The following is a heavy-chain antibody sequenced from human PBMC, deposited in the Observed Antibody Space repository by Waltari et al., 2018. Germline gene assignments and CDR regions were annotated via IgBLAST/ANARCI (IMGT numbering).Heavy chain of an antibody. V-gene: IGHV3-30*01. J-gene: IGHJ3*02. CDR2: ISYDGSNK. CDR1: GFTFSTFA. CDR3: ARDRGNQDAFDI. Sequence: QVQLVESGGGVVQPGRSLRLSCAASGFTFSTFAMHWVRQAPGKGLDWVAVISYDGSNKYYADSRKGRFTISRDNSKNTLYLQMNSLRAEDTAVYYCARDRGNQDAFDIWGQGTMVTVSS. D-gene: IGHD3-10*01.